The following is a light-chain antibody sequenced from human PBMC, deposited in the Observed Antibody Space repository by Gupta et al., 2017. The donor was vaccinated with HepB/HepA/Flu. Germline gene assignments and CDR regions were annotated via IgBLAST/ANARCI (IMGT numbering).Light chain of an antibody. CDR2: STN. V-gene: IGLV8-61*01. J-gene: IGLJ2*01. Sequence: QTVVTQEPSFSVSPGGTVTLPCVLSAGSVSTGYHPSWYQLTPGPAPRMLVYSTNIRFDGAPDRFSGSFLGNTAVPTTTGDEEDDDAYYYCAHYRGSGIWVFGGGTKLTVL. CDR1: AGSVSTGYH. CDR3: AHYRGSGIWV.